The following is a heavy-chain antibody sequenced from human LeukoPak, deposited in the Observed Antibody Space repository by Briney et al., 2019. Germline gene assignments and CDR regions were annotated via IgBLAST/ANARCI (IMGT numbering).Heavy chain of an antibody. V-gene: IGHV3-13*01. CDR1: DFSFSTYD. J-gene: IGHJ6*02. CDR2: LGTNGDT. CDR3: AREWRGIASHYHGMDV. Sequence: PGGSLRLSCVASDFSFSTYDMYWVRQAAGRGLEWVSSLGTNGDTYYLGSVRGRFIISRENGKNSLFLQMNSLRVDDTAVYYCAREWRGIASHYHGMDVWGQGTTVTVSS. D-gene: IGHD6-6*01.